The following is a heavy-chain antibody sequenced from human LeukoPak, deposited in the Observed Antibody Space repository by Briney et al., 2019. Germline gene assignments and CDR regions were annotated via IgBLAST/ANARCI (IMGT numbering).Heavy chain of an antibody. V-gene: IGHV4-39*01. CDR3: ARQPIEEQPPDY. CDR2: IYYSGST. D-gene: IGHD6-13*01. J-gene: IGHJ4*02. Sequence: SETLSLTCTVSGGSISSSSYYWGWIRQPPGKGPEWIGSIYYSGSTYYNPSLKSRVTISVDTSKNQFSLKLSSVTAADTAVYYCARQPIEEQPPDYWGQGTLVTVSS. CDR1: GGSISSSSYY.